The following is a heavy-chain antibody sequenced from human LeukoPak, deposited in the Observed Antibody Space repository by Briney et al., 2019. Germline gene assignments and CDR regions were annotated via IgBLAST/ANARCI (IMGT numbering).Heavy chain of an antibody. CDR3: ARPSRNYDFWSGYYTGGYYFDY. CDR1: GYSFTSYW. V-gene: IGHV5-51*01. Sequence: GESLKISCKGSGYSFTSYWIGWVRQMPGKGLEWMGIIYPGDSDTRYSPSFQGQVTISADKSISTAYLQWSSLKASDTAMYYCARPSRNYDFWSGYYTGGYYFDYWGQGTLVTVSS. J-gene: IGHJ4*02. D-gene: IGHD3-3*01. CDR2: IYPGDSDT.